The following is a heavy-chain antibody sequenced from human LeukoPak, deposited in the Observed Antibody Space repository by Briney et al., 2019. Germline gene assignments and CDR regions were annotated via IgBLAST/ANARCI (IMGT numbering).Heavy chain of an antibody. CDR2: IIPIFGTA. V-gene: IGHV1-69*13. Sequence: SVKVSCKASGSTFSSYAISWVRQAPGQGLEWMGGIIPIFGTANYAQKFQGRVTITADESTSTAYMELSSLRSEDTAVYYCARAGEAYCGGDCPPRFDYWGQGTLVTVSS. J-gene: IGHJ4*02. CDR3: ARAGEAYCGGDCPPRFDY. CDR1: GSTFSSYA. D-gene: IGHD2-21*02.